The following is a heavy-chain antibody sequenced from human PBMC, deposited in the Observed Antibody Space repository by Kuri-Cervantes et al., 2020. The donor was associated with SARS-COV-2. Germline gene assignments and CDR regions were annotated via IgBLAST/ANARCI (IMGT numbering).Heavy chain of an antibody. Sequence: SETLSLTCTVSGGSISSNIYFWGWIRQPPGKGLEWIGGIYYSGTTYYNPSLKSRVTMSVDTSKNQFSLKVNSVTAADTALYYCAAVISVIGGVEDWGQGTLVTVSS. J-gene: IGHJ4*02. CDR2: IYYSGTT. CDR1: GGSISSNIYF. D-gene: IGHD2-21*01. CDR3: AAVISVIGGVED. V-gene: IGHV4-39*07.